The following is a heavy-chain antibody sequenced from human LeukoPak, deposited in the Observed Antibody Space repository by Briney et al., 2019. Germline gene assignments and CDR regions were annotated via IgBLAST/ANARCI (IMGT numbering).Heavy chain of an antibody. CDR2: TSAYNGNT. V-gene: IGHV1-18*01. D-gene: IGHD5-12*01. J-gene: IGHJ4*02. CDR1: GYTFTSYG. CDR3: ARDTGLQYSGYDHDY. Sequence: ASVKVSCKASGYTFTSYGISWVRQAPGQGLEWMGWTSAYNGNTNYAQKLQGRVTMTTDTSTSTAYMELRSLRSDDTAVYYCARDTGLQYSGYDHDYWGQGTLVTVSS.